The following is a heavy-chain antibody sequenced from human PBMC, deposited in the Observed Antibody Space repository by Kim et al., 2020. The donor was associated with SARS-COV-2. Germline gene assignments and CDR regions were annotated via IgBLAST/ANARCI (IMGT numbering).Heavy chain of an antibody. Sequence: SETLSLTCTVSGGSISSSSYYWGWIRQPPGKGLEWIGSIYYSGSTYYNPSLKSRVTISVDTSKNQFSLKLSSVTAADTAVYYCARLTLKYYYYYGMDVWGQGTTVTVSS. D-gene: IGHD3-9*01. V-gene: IGHV4-39*01. CDR2: IYYSGST. CDR1: GGSISSSSYY. J-gene: IGHJ6*02. CDR3: ARLTLKYYYYYGMDV.